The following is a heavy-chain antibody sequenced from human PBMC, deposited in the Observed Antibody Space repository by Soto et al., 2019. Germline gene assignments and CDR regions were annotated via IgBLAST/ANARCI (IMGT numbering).Heavy chain of an antibody. J-gene: IGHJ4*02. CDR1: GGSISSYY. CDR3: ARRWGAAVDY. Sequence: QVQLQESGPGLVKPSETLSLTCTVSGGSISSYYCSWIRQPPGKGLEWIGYIYYSGGTNYNPSLMSRVTISVDTSKNRFSLKLSSVTAADTAVYYCARRWGAAVDYWGQGTLVTVSS. D-gene: IGHD1-26*01. CDR2: IYYSGGT. V-gene: IGHV4-59*08.